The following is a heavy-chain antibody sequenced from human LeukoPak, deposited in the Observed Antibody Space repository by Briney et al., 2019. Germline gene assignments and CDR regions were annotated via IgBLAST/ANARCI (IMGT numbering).Heavy chain of an antibody. V-gene: IGHV1-69*13. CDR2: IIPIFGTA. CDR1: GGTFGSYA. CDR3: ARGRGNTAMVPLLLDY. J-gene: IGHJ4*02. Sequence: GASVKVSCKASGGTFGSYAISWVRQAPGQGLEWMGGIIPIFGTANYAQKFQGRVTITADESTSTAYMELSSLRSEDTAVYYCARGRGNTAMVPLLLDYWGQGTLVTVSS. D-gene: IGHD5-18*01.